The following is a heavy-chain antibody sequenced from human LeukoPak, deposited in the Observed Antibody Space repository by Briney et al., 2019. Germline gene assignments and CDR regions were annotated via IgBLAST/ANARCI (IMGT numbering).Heavy chain of an antibody. CDR1: GFTFSSYG. CDR3: AKDLSNPYKYYGMDV. V-gene: IGHV3-30*18. J-gene: IGHJ6*02. Sequence: PGRSLRLSCAASGFTFSSYGMHWVRQAPGKGLEWVAVISYDGSNKYYADSVKGRFTISRDNSKNTLYLQMSSLRAEDTAVYSCAKDLSNPYKYYGMDVWGQGTTVTVSS. CDR2: ISYDGSNK. D-gene: IGHD4-4*01.